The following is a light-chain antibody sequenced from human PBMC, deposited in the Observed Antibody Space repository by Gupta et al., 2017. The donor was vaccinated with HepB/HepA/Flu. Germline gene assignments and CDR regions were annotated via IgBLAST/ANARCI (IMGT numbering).Light chain of an antibody. CDR2: GAS. Sequence: EIVLTQSPGTLSLSPGERASLSCRASQSVSSSYLAWYQQKPGQSPRLLIYGASSRVAGVPDRFSGSGYGRDFTLTISRREPEDFAVYYCQHYGSTPPVTFGQGTRMENK. CDR1: QSVSSSY. CDR3: QHYGSTPPVT. V-gene: IGKV3-20*01. J-gene: IGKJ5*01.